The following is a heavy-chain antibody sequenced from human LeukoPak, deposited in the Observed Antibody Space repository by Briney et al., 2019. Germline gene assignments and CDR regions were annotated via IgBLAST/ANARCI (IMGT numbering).Heavy chain of an antibody. CDR2: ISGYNGNT. J-gene: IGHJ4*02. D-gene: IGHD2-2*01. V-gene: IGHV1-18*01. CDR3: ARDCSSTSCYVHIFDY. CDR1: GYTFSSYG. Sequence: GASVKVSCKASGYTFSSYGISWVRQAPGQGLEWMGWISGYNGNTNYAQKLQGRVTMTTDTSTSTAYMELRSLRSDDTAVYYCARDCSSTSCYVHIFDYWGQGTLVTVSS.